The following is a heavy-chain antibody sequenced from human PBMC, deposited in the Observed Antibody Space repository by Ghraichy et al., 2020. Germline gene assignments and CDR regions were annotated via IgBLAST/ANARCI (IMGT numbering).Heavy chain of an antibody. CDR1: GFTFSSYS. CDR3: ARAIVVVTANYGMDV. J-gene: IGHJ6*02. D-gene: IGHD2-21*02. Sequence: GESLNISCAASGFTFSSYSMNWVRQAPGKGLEWVSSISSSSSYIYYADSVKGRFTISRDNAKNSLYLQMNSLRAEDTAVYYCARAIVVVTANYGMDVWGQGTTVTVSS. CDR2: ISSSSSYI. V-gene: IGHV3-21*01.